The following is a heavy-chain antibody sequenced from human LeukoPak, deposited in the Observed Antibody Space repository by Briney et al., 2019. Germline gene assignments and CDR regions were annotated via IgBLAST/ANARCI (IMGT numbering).Heavy chain of an antibody. CDR3: TSWGDTTAEYFQR. Sequence: PGGSLRFSCAASGFTFSTYTMYWVRHPPGKRLEWVPIIGNNGGGIHYADSVKGRFTISRDNAQDSMYLQMNSLRVEDTAVYYCTSWGDTTAEYFQRWGQGTLVTVSS. J-gene: IGHJ1*01. D-gene: IGHD2-21*02. CDR1: GFTFSTYT. CDR2: IGNNGGGI. V-gene: IGHV3-21*01.